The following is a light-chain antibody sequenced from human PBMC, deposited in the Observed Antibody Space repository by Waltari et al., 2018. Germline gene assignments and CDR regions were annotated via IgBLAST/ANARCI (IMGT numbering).Light chain of an antibody. CDR3: SSYRRSSTYVL. J-gene: IGLJ2*01. CDR2: DVS. Sequence: QSALTQPASVSGSPGQSITISCSGISSDVVGYNFVSWYQQHPAKAPNLLIFDVSNRPSGVSNRFSGSKSGNTASLTISGLQPEDEADYYCSSYRRSSTYVLLGGGTKLTVL. CDR1: SSDVVGYNF. V-gene: IGLV2-14*03.